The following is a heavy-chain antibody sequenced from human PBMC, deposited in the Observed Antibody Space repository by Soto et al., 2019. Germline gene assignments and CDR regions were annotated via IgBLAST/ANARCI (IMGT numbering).Heavy chain of an antibody. CDR1: GYRFTSYW. CDR3: ARGYFDSGHGYDL. CDR2: IFTRDSET. Sequence: PGESLKISCEDSGYRFTSYWIAWVRQTPGKGLEWMGLIFTRDSETKTSPSFQGHVSFSVDNSINTVYLQWTSLKTTDTGIYFCARGYFDSGHGYDLWGQGTLVTVSS. V-gene: IGHV5-51*01. D-gene: IGHD3-10*01. J-gene: IGHJ5*02.